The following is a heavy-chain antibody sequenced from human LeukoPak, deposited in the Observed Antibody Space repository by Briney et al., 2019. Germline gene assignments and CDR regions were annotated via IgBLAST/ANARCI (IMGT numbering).Heavy chain of an antibody. CDR3: ARRDKLLWFGELSYYMDV. CDR1: GGSFSGYY. D-gene: IGHD3-10*01. CDR2: INHSGST. Sequence: PSETLSLTCAVYGGSFSGYYWSWIRQPPGKGLEWIGEINHSGSTNYNPSLKSRVTISVDTSKNQFSLKLSSVTAADTAVYYCARRDKLLWFGELSYYMDVWGKGTTVTVSS. J-gene: IGHJ6*03. V-gene: IGHV4-34*01.